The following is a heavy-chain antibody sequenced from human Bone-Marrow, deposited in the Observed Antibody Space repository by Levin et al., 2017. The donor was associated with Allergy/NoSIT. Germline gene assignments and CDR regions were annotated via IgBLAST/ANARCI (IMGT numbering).Heavy chain of an antibody. CDR3: ARAGRYNYGQENDY. CDR1: GYTFSWYG. CDR2: ITPYNGNT. V-gene: IGHV1-18*04. Sequence: ASVKVSCKASGYTFSWYGMSWVRQAPGQGLEWLGWITPYNGNTNYAQNVQGRLTLTTDTPRTTVYMELKNLKSDDTDVYYCARAGRYNYGQENDYWGRGTLVTVSS. J-gene: IGHJ4*02. D-gene: IGHD5-18*01.